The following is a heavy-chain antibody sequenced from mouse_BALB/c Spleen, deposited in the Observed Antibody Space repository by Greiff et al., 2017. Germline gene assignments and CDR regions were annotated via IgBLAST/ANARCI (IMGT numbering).Heavy chain of an antibody. V-gene: IGHV1-31*01. D-gene: IGHD1-1*01. CDR3: ARDYGSNYAMDY. CDR1: GYSFTSYY. Sequence: EVQLQQSGPELMKPGASVKISCKASGYSFTSYYMHWVKQSHGKSLEWIGYIDPFNGGTSYNQKFKGKATFTADTSSNTAYMQLSSLTSEDSAVYYCARDYGSNYAMDYWGQGTSVTVSS. CDR2: IDPFNGGT. J-gene: IGHJ4*01.